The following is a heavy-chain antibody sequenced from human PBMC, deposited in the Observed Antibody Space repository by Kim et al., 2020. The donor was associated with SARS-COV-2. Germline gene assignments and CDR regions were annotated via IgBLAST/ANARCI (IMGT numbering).Heavy chain of an antibody. CDR3: ARDSQYDSSGYQSYYYYYGMDV. CDR1: GYTFTGYY. J-gene: IGHJ6*02. D-gene: IGHD3-22*01. Sequence: ASVKVSCKASGYTFTGYYMHWVRQAPGQGLEWMGIINPSGGSTSYAQKFQGRVTMTRDTSTSTVYMELSSLRSEDTAVYYCARDSQYDSSGYQSYYYYYGMDVWGQGTTVTVSS. CDR2: INPSGGST. V-gene: IGHV1-46*01.